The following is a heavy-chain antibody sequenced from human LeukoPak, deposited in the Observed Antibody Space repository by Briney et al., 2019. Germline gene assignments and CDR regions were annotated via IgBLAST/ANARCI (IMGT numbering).Heavy chain of an antibody. CDR1: GGSISSYY. CDR2: IYYSGST. J-gene: IGHJ4*02. Sequence: PSETLSLTCTVSGGSISSYYWSWIRQPPGQGLEWIGYIYYSGSTNYNPSLKSRVTISVDTSKNQFSLKLSSVTAADTAVYYCARDFGSGVDYWGQGTLVTVSS. CDR3: ARDFGSGVDY. V-gene: IGHV4-59*01. D-gene: IGHD2-15*01.